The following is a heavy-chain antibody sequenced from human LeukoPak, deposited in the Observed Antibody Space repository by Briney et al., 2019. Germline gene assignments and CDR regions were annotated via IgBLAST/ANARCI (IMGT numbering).Heavy chain of an antibody. CDR2: ISGSGGST. D-gene: IGHD3-3*01. CDR1: GFTFSSYA. V-gene: IGHV3-23*01. CDR3: ATQYDFWSGYSYFQH. J-gene: IGHJ1*01. Sequence: GGSLRLSCAASGFTFSSYAMSWVRQAPGKGLEWVSAISGSGGSTYYADSVKGRFTISRDNSKNTLYLQMNSLRAEDTAVYYCATQYDFWSGYSYFQHWGQGTLVTVSS.